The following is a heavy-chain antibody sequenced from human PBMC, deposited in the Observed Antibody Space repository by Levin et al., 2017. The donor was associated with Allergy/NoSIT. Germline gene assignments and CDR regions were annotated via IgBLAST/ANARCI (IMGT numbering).Heavy chain of an antibody. CDR3: ARDIGISGSYYYYYGMDV. V-gene: IGHV3-30*04. CDR2: ISYDGSNK. J-gene: IGHJ6*02. CDR1: GFTFSSYA. Sequence: GGSLRLSCAASGFTFSSYAMHWVRQAPGKGLEWVAVISYDGSNKYYADSVKGRFTISRDNSKNTLYLQMNSLRAEDTAVYYCARDIGISGSYYYYYGMDVWGQGTTVTVSS. D-gene: IGHD1-26*01.